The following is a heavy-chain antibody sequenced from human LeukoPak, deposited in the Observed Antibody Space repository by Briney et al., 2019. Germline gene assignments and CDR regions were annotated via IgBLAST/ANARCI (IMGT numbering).Heavy chain of an antibody. V-gene: IGHV4-39*07. Sequence: PSETLSLTCSVSGGSINSSSYYWGWVRQPPGKGLEWIGSIYYSGSTYYNPSLKSRVTISVDTSKNQFSLKLSSVTAADTAVYYCARDSTYLGCGGSCYTGFDYWGQGTLVTVSS. CDR1: GGSINSSSYY. CDR2: IYYSGST. CDR3: ARDSTYLGCGGSCYTGFDY. D-gene: IGHD2-15*01. J-gene: IGHJ4*02.